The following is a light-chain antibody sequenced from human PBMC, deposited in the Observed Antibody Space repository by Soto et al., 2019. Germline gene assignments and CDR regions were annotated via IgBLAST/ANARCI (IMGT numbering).Light chain of an antibody. CDR1: SSNIGAGYH. Sequence: QSVLTQPPSVSGAPGQRVTISCTWSSSNIGAGYHVHWYQQLPGAAPKLLIFGDSNRPSGVPDRFSGSKSGTSASPAITGLQADDEADYYCQSSDSRLSGSDVFGTGTKATVL. CDR2: GDS. J-gene: IGLJ1*01. CDR3: QSSDSRLSGSDV. V-gene: IGLV1-40*01.